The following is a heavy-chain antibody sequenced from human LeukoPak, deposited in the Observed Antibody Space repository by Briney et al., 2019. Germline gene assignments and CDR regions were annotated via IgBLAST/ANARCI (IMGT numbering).Heavy chain of an antibody. CDR3: ARNSEMNFDY. CDR1: GFNFPTSW. Sequence: PGGSLRLSCATSGFNFPTSWMHWVRQAPGKGLVWVSRINGDGCTRNYADSVKGRFTISRDNAENTVYLQMNSLRAEDTAVYYCARNSEMNFDYWGQGTLVTVS. D-gene: IGHD2/OR15-2a*01. CDR2: INGDGCTR. V-gene: IGHV3-74*01. J-gene: IGHJ4*02.